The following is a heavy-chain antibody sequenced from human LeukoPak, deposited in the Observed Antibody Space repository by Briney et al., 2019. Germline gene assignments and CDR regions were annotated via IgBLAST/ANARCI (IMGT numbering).Heavy chain of an antibody. V-gene: IGHV4-61*02. CDR3: ARADYYGSGIRNGAFDY. CDR1: GGPISSGSYY. CDR2: IYTSGST. J-gene: IGHJ4*02. D-gene: IGHD3-10*01. Sequence: PSETLSLTCTVSGGPISSGSYYWSWIRQPAGKGLEWIGRIYTSGSTNYNPSLKSRVTISVDTSKNQFSLKLSSVTAADTAVYYCARADYYGSGIRNGAFDYWGQGTLVTVSS.